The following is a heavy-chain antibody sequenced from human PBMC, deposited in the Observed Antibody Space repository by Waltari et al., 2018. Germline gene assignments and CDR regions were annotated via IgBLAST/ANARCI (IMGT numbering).Heavy chain of an antibody. J-gene: IGHJ4*02. Sequence: QVQLQESGPGLVKPSQTLSLTCTVSGGSISSGGYYWSWIRQHPGKGLEWIGYIYYSGSTYYNPALKSLVTISGDTSKNQFSLKLSSVTAADTAVYYCARSSVYGGNYFDYWGQGTLVTVSS. CDR3: ARSSVYGGNYFDY. CDR2: IYYSGST. D-gene: IGHD4-17*01. CDR1: GGSISSGGYY. V-gene: IGHV4-31*01.